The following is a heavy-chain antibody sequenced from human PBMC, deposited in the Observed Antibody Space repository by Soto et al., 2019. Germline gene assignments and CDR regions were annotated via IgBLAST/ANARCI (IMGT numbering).Heavy chain of an antibody. V-gene: IGHV3-15*01. D-gene: IGHD2-2*01. Sequence: EVQLVESGGGLVKPGESLRLSCAASGFTFSNAWMSWVRQAPGKGLEWVGRIKSKTDGGTADYGAPVKGRFTISRDNSKNTLYLQMNILKTEDTAVYYCTTEPLGYCSSSTCYDYFDYWGQGTLVTVSS. CDR1: GFTFSNAW. CDR3: TTEPLGYCSSSTCYDYFDY. CDR2: IKSKTDGGTA. J-gene: IGHJ4*02.